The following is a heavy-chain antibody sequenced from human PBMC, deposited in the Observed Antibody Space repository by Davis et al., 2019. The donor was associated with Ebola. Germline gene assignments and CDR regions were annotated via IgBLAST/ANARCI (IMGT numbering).Heavy chain of an antibody. V-gene: IGHV4-59*01. J-gene: IGHJ6*02. CDR1: GGSISGYY. D-gene: IGHD4-17*01. CDR3: ARGNYGDYIVLYYYNMDV. CDR2: LFHGGNT. Sequence: SETLSLTCTVSGGSISGYYWSWIRQPPGRGLEWIGFLFHGGNTNYNPSLKSRVTMSVDTSKSQFSLKLSSVTAADTAVYYCARGNYGDYIVLYYYNMDVWGQGTTVTVSS.